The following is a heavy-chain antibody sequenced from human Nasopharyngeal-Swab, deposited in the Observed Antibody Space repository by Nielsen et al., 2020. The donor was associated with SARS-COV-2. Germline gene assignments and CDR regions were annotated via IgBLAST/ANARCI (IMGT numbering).Heavy chain of an antibody. CDR3: ARASKFFLGYCSGGSCYKNWFDP. D-gene: IGHD2-15*01. V-gene: IGHV3-33*01. Sequence: WIRQPPGKGLEWVAVIWYDGSNKYYADSVKGRFTISRDNSKNTLYLQMNSLRAEDTAVYYCARASKFFLGYCSGGSCYKNWFDPWGQGTLGTVSS. CDR2: IWYDGSNK. J-gene: IGHJ5*02.